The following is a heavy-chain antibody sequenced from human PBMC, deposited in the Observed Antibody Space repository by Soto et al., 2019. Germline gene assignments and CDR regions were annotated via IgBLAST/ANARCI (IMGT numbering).Heavy chain of an antibody. D-gene: IGHD2-15*01. Sequence: QMQLVQSGPEVKKPGTSVKVSCKASGFTFTSSAMQWVRQARGQRLEWIGWIVVGSGNTNYAQKFQERVTITRDMSTSTAYMELSSLSSEDTAVYYCAADLSLGYCSGGSCPLDYWGQGTLVTVSS. CDR1: GFTFTSSA. CDR3: AADLSLGYCSGGSCPLDY. V-gene: IGHV1-58*02. CDR2: IVVGSGNT. J-gene: IGHJ4*02.